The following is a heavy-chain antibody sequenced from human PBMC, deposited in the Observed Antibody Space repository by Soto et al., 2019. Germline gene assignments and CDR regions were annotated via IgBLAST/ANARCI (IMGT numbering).Heavy chain of an antibody. D-gene: IGHD3-10*01. CDR2: IYTSGST. Sequence: QVQLQESGPGLVKPSETLSLTCTVSGGSISSYYWSWIRQPAGKGLDWIGRIYTSGSTNYNPSLQSRVTMTVDTSKIQFSLKLSSVTAADTAVYYCARVQTRGGYYGMDVWGQGTTVTVSS. CDR3: ARVQTRGGYYGMDV. V-gene: IGHV4-4*07. CDR1: GGSISSYY. J-gene: IGHJ6*02.